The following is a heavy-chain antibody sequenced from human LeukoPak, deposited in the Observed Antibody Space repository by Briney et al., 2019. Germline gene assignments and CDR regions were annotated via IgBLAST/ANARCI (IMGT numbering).Heavy chain of an antibody. V-gene: IGHV1-2*02. D-gene: IGHD1-26*01. CDR1: GYTFTGYY. CDR2: INPNSGGT. CDR3: ARIVGATTPGDY. J-gene: IGHJ4*02. Sequence: ASVKVSCKASGYTFTGYYMHWVRQAPGQGLEWMGWINPNSGGTNYAQKFQGRVTMTRDTSISTAYMELSRLRSDDTAVYYCARIVGATTPGDYWGQGTLVTVSS.